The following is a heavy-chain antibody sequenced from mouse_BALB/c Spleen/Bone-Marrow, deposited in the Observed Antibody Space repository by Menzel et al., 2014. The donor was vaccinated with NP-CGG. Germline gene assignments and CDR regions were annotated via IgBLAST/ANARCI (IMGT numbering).Heavy chain of an antibody. CDR1: GFTFSSFG. Sequence: EVKLVESGGGLVQPGWSRKLSCAASGFTFSSFGMHWVRQAPEKGLEWVAYISSGSSTIYYADTVKGRFTISRDNPKNTLFLQMTSLRSEDTAMYYCARWRYGYAMDYWGQGTSVTVSS. V-gene: IGHV5-17*02. CDR3: ARWRYGYAMDY. CDR2: ISSGSSTI. J-gene: IGHJ4*01. D-gene: IGHD2-14*01.